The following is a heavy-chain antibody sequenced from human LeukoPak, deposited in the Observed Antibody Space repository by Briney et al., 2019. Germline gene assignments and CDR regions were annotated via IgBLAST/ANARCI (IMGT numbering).Heavy chain of an antibody. V-gene: IGHV4-31*03. D-gene: IGHD3-9*01. CDR1: GGSISSRGYY. J-gene: IGHJ4*02. Sequence: SQTLSLTCTVSGGSISSRGYYWSWIHQHPGKGLEWIGYISYSGSTYYNPSLKSRVTISVDTSKNQFSLKLSSVTAADTAVYYCARNEILTGYYTFDYWGQGTLVTVSS. CDR3: ARNEILTGYYTFDY. CDR2: ISYSGST.